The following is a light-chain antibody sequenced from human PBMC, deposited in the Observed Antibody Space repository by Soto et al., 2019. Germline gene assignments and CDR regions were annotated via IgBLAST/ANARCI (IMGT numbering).Light chain of an antibody. V-gene: IGKV3-11*01. J-gene: IGKJ5*01. CDR2: DAS. Sequence: VLTQSPATLSLSPGERATLSCRASQSVGSYLAWYQQRPGQPPRLLIYDASNRATGIPARFSGSGSGTDFTLTISSLEPEDCEVYDCQQYNNWPLTFGQGTRLEIK. CDR3: QQYNNWPLT. CDR1: QSVGSY.